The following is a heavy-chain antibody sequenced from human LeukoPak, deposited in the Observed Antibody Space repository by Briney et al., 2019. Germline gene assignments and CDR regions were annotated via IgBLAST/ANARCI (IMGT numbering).Heavy chain of an antibody. J-gene: IGHJ4*02. Sequence: PSETLSLTCTVSGGSISSYYWSWIRQPPGEGLEWIGYIYYSGSTNYNSSVKSRVSISVDTSMNQFSLKLSSVTAADTAVYYCARGGSSSPLDYWGQGTLVTVSS. CDR1: GGSISSYY. V-gene: IGHV4-59*01. CDR3: ARGGSSSPLDY. CDR2: IYYSGST. D-gene: IGHD6-6*01.